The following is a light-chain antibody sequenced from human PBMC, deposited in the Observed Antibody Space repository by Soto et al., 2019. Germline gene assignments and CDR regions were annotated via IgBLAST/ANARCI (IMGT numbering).Light chain of an antibody. V-gene: IGLV3-21*04. Sequence: SYELTQPPSVSVAPGKTARITCGGNNIGSKSVHWYQQKPGQAPVLVIYYDSDRPSGIPERFSGSNSGNTATLTISRVEAGDEADYYCQVWDSSSDQYVFGTGTKLTGL. CDR3: QVWDSSSDQYV. CDR1: NIGSKS. CDR2: YDS. J-gene: IGLJ1*01.